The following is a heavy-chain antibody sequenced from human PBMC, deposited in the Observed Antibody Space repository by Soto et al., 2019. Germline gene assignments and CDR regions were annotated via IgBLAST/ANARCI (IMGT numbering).Heavy chain of an antibody. CDR1: GYSFTSNG. CDR3: ARLLSFYYDSSAENFDY. CDR2: ISVYNGNT. V-gene: IGHV1-18*01. Sequence: ASVKVSCKASGYSFTSNGISWVRQAPGQGLEWMGWISVYNGNTNYAQKLQGRVTMTRDTSTSTAYMELRSLRSDDTAVYYCARLLSFYYDSSAENFDYWGQGTLVTVSS. J-gene: IGHJ4*01. D-gene: IGHD3-22*01.